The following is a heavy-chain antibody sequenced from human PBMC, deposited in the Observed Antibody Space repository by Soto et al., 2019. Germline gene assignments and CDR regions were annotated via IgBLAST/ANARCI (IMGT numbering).Heavy chain of an antibody. CDR3: AREARTYKLWQLNDVPPRLDV. D-gene: IGHD6-6*01. Sequence: SETLSLTCTVSGGSISSYYWSWIRQPPGKGLEWIGYIYYSGSTNYNPSLKSRVTISVDTSKNQFSLKLSSVTAADTAVYYCAREARTYKLWQLNDVPPRLDVWGKGTTVTVSS. CDR2: IYYSGST. V-gene: IGHV4-59*12. CDR1: GGSISSYY. J-gene: IGHJ6*04.